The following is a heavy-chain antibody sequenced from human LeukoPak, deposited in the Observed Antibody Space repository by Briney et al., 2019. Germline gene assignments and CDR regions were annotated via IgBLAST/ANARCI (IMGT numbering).Heavy chain of an antibody. D-gene: IGHD2-21*02. CDR3: AKAHVTHLPIDDFDY. J-gene: IGHJ4*02. Sequence: GGSLRLSCAASGFTFSSYSMNWVRQAPGKGLEWVSSISSSSSYIYYADSVKGRFTISRDNAKNSLYLQMNSLRAEDTAVYYCAKAHVTHLPIDDFDYWGQGTLVTVSS. V-gene: IGHV3-21*04. CDR2: ISSSSSYI. CDR1: GFTFSSYS.